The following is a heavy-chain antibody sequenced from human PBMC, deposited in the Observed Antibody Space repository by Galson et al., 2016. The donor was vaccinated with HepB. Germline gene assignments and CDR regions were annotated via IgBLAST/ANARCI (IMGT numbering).Heavy chain of an antibody. Sequence: SETLSLTCAVSGGSISSSNWWSWVRQPPGKGLEWIGEIYHSGSTNYNPSLKSRVTISVDKSKNQFSLKLSSVTAADTAVYYCARDPPYYYDSSGYSWGQGTLVTVSA. D-gene: IGHD3-22*01. CDR2: IYHSGST. J-gene: IGHJ4*02. CDR3: ARDPPYYYDSSGYS. V-gene: IGHV4-4*02. CDR1: GGSISSSNW.